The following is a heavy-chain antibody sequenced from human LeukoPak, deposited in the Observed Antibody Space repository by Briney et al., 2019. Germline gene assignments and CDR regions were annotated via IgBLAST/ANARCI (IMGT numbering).Heavy chain of an antibody. J-gene: IGHJ4*02. V-gene: IGHV4-38-2*02. Sequence: SETLSLTCTVSGYSISTGYYWDWIRQPPGQGLEWIGTFYHGGSTYYNPSLKSRVTISVDTSKNQFSLRLNSVTAADTAMYYCAKSGGYGLIDYWGQGTRVTVSS. CDR1: GYSISTGYY. CDR3: AKSGGYGLIDY. CDR2: FYHGGST. D-gene: IGHD1-26*01.